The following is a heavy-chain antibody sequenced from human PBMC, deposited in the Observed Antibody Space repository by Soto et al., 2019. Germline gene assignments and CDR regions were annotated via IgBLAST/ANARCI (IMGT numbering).Heavy chain of an antibody. CDR3: ARDPLWGTAMVLWYFDL. CDR2: ISYDGSNK. J-gene: IGHJ2*01. CDR1: GFTFNSYA. D-gene: IGHD5-18*01. Sequence: QVQLVESGGGVVQPGRSLSLSCAASGFTFNSYAMHWVRQAPGKGLEWGAIISYDGSNKYYADSVKGRFTTSRDNSKNTLYVQMNSMRAEDTAVYYCARDPLWGTAMVLWYFDLWGRGTLVTVSS. V-gene: IGHV3-30-3*01.